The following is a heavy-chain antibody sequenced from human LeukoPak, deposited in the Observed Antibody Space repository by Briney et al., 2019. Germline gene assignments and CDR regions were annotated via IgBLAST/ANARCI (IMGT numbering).Heavy chain of an antibody. J-gene: IGHJ4*02. CDR3: ASWGYYGSGSYYNVDY. CDR2: INHSGST. V-gene: IGHV4-34*01. D-gene: IGHD3-10*01. CDR1: GGSFSGYY. Sequence: PSETLSLTCAVYGGSFSGYYWSWIRQPPGKGLEWIGEINHSGSTNYNPSLKSRVTISVDTSKNQFSLKLSSVTAADTAVYYCASWGYYGSGSYYNVDYWGQGTLVTVSS.